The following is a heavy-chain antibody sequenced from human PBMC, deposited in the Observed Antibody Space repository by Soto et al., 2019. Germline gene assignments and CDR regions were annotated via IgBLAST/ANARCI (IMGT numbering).Heavy chain of an antibody. CDR1: GFTFSTFY. CDR2: LSSESTFI. V-gene: IGHV3-11*06. Sequence: QVQLVESGGGLVRPGGSLRLSCAASGFTFSTFYMNWVRQAPGKGLEWVSFLSSESTFISYADSVKGRFTISRDNYKKSLFLQMDSLRVEDTAVYYCARVRSGTYKAFDLWGQGTVVTVSS. CDR3: ARVRSGTYKAFDL. D-gene: IGHD1-26*01. J-gene: IGHJ3*01.